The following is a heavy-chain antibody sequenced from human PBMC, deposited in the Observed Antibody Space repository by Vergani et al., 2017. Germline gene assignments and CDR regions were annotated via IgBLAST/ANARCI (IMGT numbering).Heavy chain of an antibody. D-gene: IGHD6-25*01. Sequence: QMQLVQSGAEVKKTGSSVKVSCKASGYTFTYRYLHWVRQAPGQALEWMGWITPFNGNTNYAQKFQDRVTITRDRSMSTAYMELSSLRSEDTAMYYCALAESSSSGINGVCITRETGGWFDPWGQGTLVTVSS. CDR2: ITPFNGNT. CDR1: GYTFTYRY. J-gene: IGHJ5*02. CDR3: ALAESSSSGINGVCITRETGGWFDP. V-gene: IGHV1-45*02.